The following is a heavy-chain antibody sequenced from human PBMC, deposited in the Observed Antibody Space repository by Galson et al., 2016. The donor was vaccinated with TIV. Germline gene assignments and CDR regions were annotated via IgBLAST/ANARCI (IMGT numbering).Heavy chain of an antibody. J-gene: IGHJ4*02. Sequence: SVKVSCKASGYTFIGFYMYWVRQAPGQGLEWMGWINPDSGGTNYAQKFQGRVSMTRDTSTSTVDMGLSSLKSEDTAVYYCTRDLGRRREYWGQGTLVTVSS. CDR1: GYTFIGFY. V-gene: IGHV1-2*02. CDR3: TRDLGRRREY. D-gene: IGHD1-26*01. CDR2: INPDSGGT.